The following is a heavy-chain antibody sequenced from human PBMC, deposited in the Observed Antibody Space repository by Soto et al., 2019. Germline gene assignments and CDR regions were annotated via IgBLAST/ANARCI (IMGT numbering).Heavy chain of an antibody. Sequence: SETLSLTCTVSGGSISSYYWSWIRQPPGKGLEWIGYIYYSGSTNYNPSLKSRVTISVDTSKNQFSLKLSSVTAADTAVYYCARDYYDSSGYPTGGYFDIWGQGTMVTVS. CDR3: ARDYYDSSGYPTGGYFDI. J-gene: IGHJ3*02. D-gene: IGHD3-22*01. CDR2: IYYSGST. V-gene: IGHV4-59*01. CDR1: GGSISSYY.